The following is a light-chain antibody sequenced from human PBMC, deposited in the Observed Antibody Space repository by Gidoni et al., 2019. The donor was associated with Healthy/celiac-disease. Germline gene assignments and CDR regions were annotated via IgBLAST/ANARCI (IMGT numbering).Light chain of an antibody. V-gene: IGKV3-20*01. Sequence: EIELTQAPGNLSLSPGERATLSCRASQSVSSSYLAWYQQKPGQAPRLLIYGASSRATGIPDRFSGSGSGTDFTRTISRLEPEDFAVYYCQQYGSSPLTFGGGTKVEIK. CDR2: GAS. J-gene: IGKJ4*01. CDR3: QQYGSSPLT. CDR1: QSVSSSY.